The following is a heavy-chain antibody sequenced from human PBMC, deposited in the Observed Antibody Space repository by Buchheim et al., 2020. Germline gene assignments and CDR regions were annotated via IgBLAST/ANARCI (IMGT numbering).Heavy chain of an antibody. V-gene: IGHV3-11*01. D-gene: IGHD6-13*01. Sequence: QEQLVESGGGLVKPGGSLRLSCAVSGFTFSEYYMSWIRQAPGKGLEWVSYISSSRGTTIYYADSVKGRFTISRDNAKNSLYLQMNSLRAEDTAVYYCARLQQQLVFFDFWGQGTL. CDR3: ARLQQQLVFFDF. CDR1: GFTFSEYY. J-gene: IGHJ4*02. CDR2: ISSSRGTTI.